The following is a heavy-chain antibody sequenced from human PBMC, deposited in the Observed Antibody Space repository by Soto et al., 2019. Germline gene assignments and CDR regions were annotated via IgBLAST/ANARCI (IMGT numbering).Heavy chain of an antibody. CDR1: GGTFSSYP. V-gene: IGHV1-69*02. J-gene: IGHJ4*02. CDR2: IIPILDIT. Sequence: SVKVSCKASGGTFSSYPISWVRQAPGQGLEWMGRIIPILDITDYAQRFQGRVTITADKSTSTAYMELGSLSSDDTAVYYCARPTSTGTTSGYYFDYWGQGTLVTVSS. CDR3: ARPTSTGTTSGYYFDY. D-gene: IGHD1-7*01.